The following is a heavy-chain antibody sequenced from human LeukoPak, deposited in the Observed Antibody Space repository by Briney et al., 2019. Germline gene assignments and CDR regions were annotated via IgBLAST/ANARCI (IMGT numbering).Heavy chain of an antibody. CDR1: GFTFSSSW. Sequence: SGGSLRLSCAASGFTFSSSWVHWVRQAPGKGLVWVSRINPDGSGTDYADSVKGRFTISRDNAQNLLYLQMNSLRAEDTAVYYCARAGYYRFDYWGQGALVTVSS. J-gene: IGHJ4*02. D-gene: IGHD2-15*01. CDR3: ARAGYYRFDY. CDR2: INPDGSGT. V-gene: IGHV3-74*01.